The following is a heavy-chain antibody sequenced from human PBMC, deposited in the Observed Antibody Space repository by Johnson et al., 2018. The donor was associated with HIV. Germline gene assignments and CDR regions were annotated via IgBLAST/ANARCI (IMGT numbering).Heavy chain of an antibody. J-gene: IGHJ3*02. Sequence: VQLVESGGGVIRPGGSLRLSCAASGFTFNDYGMSWVRQDPGKGLEWVSGINWNGANTRYADSVKGRFTISRDNVKNSLYLQMSSLRAEDTALYYCARVGIAARFGAFDIWGQGTMVTGSS. CDR3: ARVGIAARFGAFDI. CDR1: GFTFNDYG. V-gene: IGHV3-20*04. D-gene: IGHD6-6*01. CDR2: INWNGANT.